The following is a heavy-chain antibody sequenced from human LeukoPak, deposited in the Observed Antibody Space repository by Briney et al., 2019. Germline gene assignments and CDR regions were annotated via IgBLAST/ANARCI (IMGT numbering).Heavy chain of an antibody. V-gene: IGHV3-30*02. CDR1: GFTFSSYG. CDR2: IWYDGSSE. Sequence: QSGGSLRLSCVASGFTFSSYGMHWVRQAPGKGLEWVAFIWYDGSSEHYADSVKGRCTISRDNSKNTLYLEMNSLRAEDTSVYYYAKGRQPYGSGTDYWGQGTLVTVSS. CDR3: AKGRQPYGSGTDY. D-gene: IGHD3-10*01. J-gene: IGHJ4*02.